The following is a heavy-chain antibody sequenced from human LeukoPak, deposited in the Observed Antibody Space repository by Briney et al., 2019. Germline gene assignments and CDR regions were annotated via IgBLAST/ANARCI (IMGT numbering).Heavy chain of an antibody. CDR2: IQQGGSGK. CDR3: ARDKMTGHSYFDY. J-gene: IGHJ4*02. Sequence: GGSLRLSCAASGFTGSNNYMSWVRQAPGQGLEWVAHIQQGGSGKNYVDSVKGRFTISRDNAKNSLLLQMDGLRAEDTAVYYCARDKMTGHSYFDYWGQGILVTVSS. CDR1: GFTGSNNY. D-gene: IGHD3-9*01. V-gene: IGHV3-7*01.